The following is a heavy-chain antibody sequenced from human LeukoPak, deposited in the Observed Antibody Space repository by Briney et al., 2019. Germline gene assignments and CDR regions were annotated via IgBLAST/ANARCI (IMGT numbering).Heavy chain of an antibody. V-gene: IGHV4-39*07. CDR1: GGSISSSSYY. Sequence: SETLSLTCTVSGGSISSSSYYWGWIRQPPGKGLEWIGSIYYSGSTYYNPSLKSRVTISVDTSKNQFSLKLSSVTAADTAVYYCARDSGEDDYYYYYYMDVWGKGTTVAVSS. CDR2: IYYSGST. D-gene: IGHD3-10*01. CDR3: ARDSGEDDYYYYYYMDV. J-gene: IGHJ6*03.